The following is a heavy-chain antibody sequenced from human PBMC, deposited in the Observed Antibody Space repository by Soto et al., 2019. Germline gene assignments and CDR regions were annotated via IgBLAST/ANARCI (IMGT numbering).Heavy chain of an antibody. CDR3: ARAGIAVAQRGFDP. Sequence: GAPVKVSCTASGGSFSSYAISWVRLATGQGLEWMGGIIPIFGTANYAQKFQGRVTITADESTSTAYMELSSLRSEDTAVYYCARAGIAVAQRGFDPWGQGTLVTVSS. V-gene: IGHV1-69*01. J-gene: IGHJ5*02. CDR1: GGSFSSYA. CDR2: IIPIFGTA. D-gene: IGHD6-19*01.